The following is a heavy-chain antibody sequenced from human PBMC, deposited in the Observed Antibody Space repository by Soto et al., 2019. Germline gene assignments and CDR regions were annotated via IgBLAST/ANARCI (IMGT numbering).Heavy chain of an antibody. J-gene: IGHJ5*02. CDR2: ISGSGGST. Sequence: GGSLRLSCAASGFTFSSYAMSWVRQAPGKGLEWVSAISGSGGSTYYADSVKGRFTISRDNSKNTLYLQMNSLRAEDTAVYYCARPYIVVVPAALGPWGQGTLVTISS. CDR3: ARPYIVVVPAALGP. CDR1: GFTFSSYA. D-gene: IGHD2-2*01. V-gene: IGHV3-23*01.